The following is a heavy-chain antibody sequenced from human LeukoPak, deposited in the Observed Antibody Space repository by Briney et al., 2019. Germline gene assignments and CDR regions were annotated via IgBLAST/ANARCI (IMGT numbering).Heavy chain of an antibody. CDR1: GGSVSSGGYY. CDR3: ARETIAVAGIFDY. CDR2: IYYSGST. Sequence: SETLSLTCTVSGGSVSSGGYYWSWIRQPPGKGLGWIGYIYYSGSTNYNPSLKSRVTISVDTSKNQFSLKLSSVTAADTAVYYCARETIAVAGIFDYWGQGTLVTVSS. J-gene: IGHJ4*02. V-gene: IGHV4-61*08. D-gene: IGHD6-19*01.